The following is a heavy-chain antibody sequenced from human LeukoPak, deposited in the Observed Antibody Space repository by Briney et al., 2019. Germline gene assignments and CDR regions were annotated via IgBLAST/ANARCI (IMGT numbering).Heavy chain of an antibody. V-gene: IGHV3-30-3*01. D-gene: IGHD3-3*01. CDR2: ISYDGSNK. CDR3: ARVITLNDYDFWSGYRSGGADC. Sequence: GGSLRLSCAASGFTFSSYAMHWVRQAPGKGLEWVAVISYDGSNKYYADSVKGRFTISRDNSKNTLYLQMNSLRAEDTAVYYCARVITLNDYDFWSGYRSGGADCWGQGTLVTVSS. J-gene: IGHJ4*02. CDR1: GFTFSSYA.